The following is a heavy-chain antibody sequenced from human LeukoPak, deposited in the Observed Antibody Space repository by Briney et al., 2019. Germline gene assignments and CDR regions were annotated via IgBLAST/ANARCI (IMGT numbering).Heavy chain of an antibody. Sequence: ASVKVSCKTSGGTFNNSAISWVRQAPGQGLEWMGIVNPSGGSTSYAQKFQGRVTITRDTSTSTVYMVLSSLRSEDTAVYYCARGTNDYGDYVRYYYMDVWGKGTTVTVSS. V-gene: IGHV1-46*02. CDR1: GGTFNNSA. J-gene: IGHJ6*03. D-gene: IGHD4-17*01. CDR2: VNPSGGST. CDR3: ARGTNDYGDYVRYYYMDV.